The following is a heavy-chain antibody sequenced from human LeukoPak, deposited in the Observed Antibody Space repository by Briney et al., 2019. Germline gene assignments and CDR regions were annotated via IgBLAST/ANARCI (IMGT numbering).Heavy chain of an antibody. D-gene: IGHD4-17*01. Sequence: SETLSLTCAVYGGSISSGGYSWSWIRQPPGKGLEWIGYIYHSGSTYSNPSLKSRVTISVDRSKNQCSLKLSSVTAADTAVYYCARDDATAAGAFDIWGQGTMVTVSS. CDR3: ARDDATAAGAFDI. J-gene: IGHJ3*02. CDR1: GGSISSGGYS. V-gene: IGHV4-30-2*01. CDR2: IYHSGST.